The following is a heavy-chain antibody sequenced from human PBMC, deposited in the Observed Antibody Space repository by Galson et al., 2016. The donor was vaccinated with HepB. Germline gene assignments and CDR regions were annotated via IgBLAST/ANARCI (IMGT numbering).Heavy chain of an antibody. D-gene: IGHD6-19*01. CDR3: ARGLGSGWFGVLNY. V-gene: IGHV1-69*04. CDR2: IIPILDIA. CDR1: GGTFSNYA. Sequence: SVKVSCKASGGTFSNYAISWVRQAPGQGLEWVGRIIPILDIANYAQRFQGRVTITADNSTSTAYMELSSLRSEDTAVYYCARGLGSGWFGVLNYWGQGTLLTVSS. J-gene: IGHJ4*02.